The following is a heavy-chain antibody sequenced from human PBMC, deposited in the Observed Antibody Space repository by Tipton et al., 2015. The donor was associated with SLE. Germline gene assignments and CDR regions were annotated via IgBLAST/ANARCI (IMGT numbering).Heavy chain of an antibody. CDR1: GDSISSGYY. Sequence: TLSLTCAVFGDSISSGYYWAWIRQPPGKGLEGIGSIYHTGSTYHNTSLKSRVTISIDTSKNHFSLRLNSVTAADTAVYYCARADIAAAGTGRDYWGQGTLVTVSS. V-gene: IGHV4-38-2*01. D-gene: IGHD6-13*01. CDR2: IYHTGST. J-gene: IGHJ4*02. CDR3: ARADIAAAGTGRDY.